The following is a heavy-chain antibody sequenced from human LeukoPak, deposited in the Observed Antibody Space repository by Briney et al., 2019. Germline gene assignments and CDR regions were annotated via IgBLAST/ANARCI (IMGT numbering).Heavy chain of an antibody. V-gene: IGHV3-53*01. D-gene: IGHD2-2*01. J-gene: IGHJ6*03. Sequence: GGSLRLSCAASGFTVSSNYMSWVRQAPGKGLEWVSVIYSGGSTYYADSVKGRFTISRDNSKNTLYLQMNSLRAEDTAVYYCARVPTTYCSSTSCYYMDVWGKGTTVTVSS. CDR3: ARVPTTYCSSTSCYYMDV. CDR1: GFTVSSNY. CDR2: IYSGGST.